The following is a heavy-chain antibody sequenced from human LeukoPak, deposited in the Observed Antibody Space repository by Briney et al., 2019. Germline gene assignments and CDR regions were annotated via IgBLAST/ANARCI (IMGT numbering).Heavy chain of an antibody. J-gene: IGHJ6*02. CDR1: GGSISSGGYS. CDR2: IYHSGST. D-gene: IGHD1-14*01. V-gene: IGHV4-30-2*01. CDR3: AREGIYYYGMDV. Sequence: SETLSLTCAVSGGSISSGGYSWSWIRQPPGTGLEWIGYIYHSGSTYYNPSLKSRVTISVDRSKNQFSLKLSSVTAADTAVYYCAREGIYYYGMDVWGQGTTVTVSS.